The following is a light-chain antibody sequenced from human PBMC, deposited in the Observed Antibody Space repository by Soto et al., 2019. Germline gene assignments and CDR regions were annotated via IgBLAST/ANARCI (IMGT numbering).Light chain of an antibody. V-gene: IGKV1-5*03. CDR2: KAP. Sequence: DIQMTQSPSTLSASVGDRVTITCRASQSISSWLAWYQQKPGKAPKLLIYKAPSLESGVPSRFSGSGSGTEFTLTISSLQPDDFATYYCQQYNSYSGTFGQATKVDIK. J-gene: IGKJ1*01. CDR3: QQYNSYSGT. CDR1: QSISSW.